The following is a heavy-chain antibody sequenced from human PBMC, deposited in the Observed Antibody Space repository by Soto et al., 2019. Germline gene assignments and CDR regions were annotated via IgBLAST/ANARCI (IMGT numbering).Heavy chain of an antibody. V-gene: IGHV4-34*01. CDR2: INHSGST. D-gene: IGHD2-2*01. Sequence: QVQLQQWGAGLLKPSETLSLTCAVYGGSFSGYYWSWIRQPPGKGLEWIGEINHSGSTNYNPSLKSRVTISVDPSKNQFSLKLSSVTAADTAVYYCAREEGYCSSTSCYGADYYYYMDVWGKGTTVTVSS. CDR3: AREEGYCSSTSCYGADYYYYMDV. J-gene: IGHJ6*03. CDR1: GGSFSGYY.